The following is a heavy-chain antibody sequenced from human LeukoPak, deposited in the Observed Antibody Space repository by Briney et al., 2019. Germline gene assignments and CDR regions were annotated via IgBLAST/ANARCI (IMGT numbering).Heavy chain of an antibody. J-gene: IGHJ5*02. CDR2: IIPIFGTA. Sequence: SVKVSCKASGGTFSSYAISWVRQAPGQGLEWIGGIIPIFGTANYAQKFQGRVTITADKSTSTAYMELSSLRSEDTAVYYCARGLAPRYYYGSGSYYNWFDPWGQGTLVTVSS. CDR1: GGTFSSYA. D-gene: IGHD3-10*01. V-gene: IGHV1-69*06. CDR3: ARGLAPRYYYGSGSYYNWFDP.